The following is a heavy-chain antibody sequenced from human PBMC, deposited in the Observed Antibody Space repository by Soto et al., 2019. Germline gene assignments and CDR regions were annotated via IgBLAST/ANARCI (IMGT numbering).Heavy chain of an antibody. CDR1: GFTFSSYS. V-gene: IGHV3-21*01. CDR3: ARDRRDGYNFDY. D-gene: IGHD5-12*01. Sequence: EVQLVESGGGLVKPGGSLRLSCAASGFTFSSYSMNWVRQAPGKGLEWVSSISSSTSYIYYADSVKGRFTISRDNAKNSLYRQMNSLRAEDTAVYYGARDRRDGYNFDYWGQGTLVTVSS. CDR2: ISSSTSYI. J-gene: IGHJ4*02.